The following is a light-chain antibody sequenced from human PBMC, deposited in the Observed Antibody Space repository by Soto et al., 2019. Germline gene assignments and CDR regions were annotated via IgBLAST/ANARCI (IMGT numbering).Light chain of an antibody. V-gene: IGKV3-20*01. J-gene: IGKJ1*01. CDR1: QSVSSSY. CDR2: GAS. CDR3: QQYGSSTQT. Sequence: EIVLTQSPGTLSLSPGERATLSCRASQSVSSSYLAWYQQKPVQAPRLLIYGASSRATGIPDRFSGSGSGTDFTLTISRLEPEDFAVYYCQQYGSSTQTFGQGTKVDIK.